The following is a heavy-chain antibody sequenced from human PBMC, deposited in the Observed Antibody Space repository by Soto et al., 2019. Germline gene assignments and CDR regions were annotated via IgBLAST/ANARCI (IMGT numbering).Heavy chain of an antibody. CDR2: IYYSGST. CDR3: ARLRWPSYYYYGMDV. CDR1: GGSISSGDYY. V-gene: IGHV4-30-4*01. J-gene: IGHJ6*02. Sequence: PSETLSLTCTVSGGSISSGDYYWSWIGQPAGKGLEWIGYIYYSGSTYYNPSLKSRVTISVDTSKNQFSLKLSSVTAADTAVYYCARLRWPSYYYYGMDVWGQGTTVTVSS.